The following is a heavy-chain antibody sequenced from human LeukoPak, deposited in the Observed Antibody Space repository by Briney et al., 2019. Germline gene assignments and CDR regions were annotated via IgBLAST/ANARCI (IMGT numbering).Heavy chain of an antibody. CDR2: IRYDGSNK. D-gene: IGHD6-19*01. J-gene: IGHJ4*02. V-gene: IGHV3-30*02. Sequence: GGSLRLSCAASGFTFSSYGMHWVRQAPGKGLEWVAFIRYDGSNKYYADSVKGRFTISRDNSKNTLYLQMNSLRAEDTAVYYCAKDLLRYSSGWSFDYWGQGTLVTVSS. CDR3: AKDLLRYSSGWSFDY. CDR1: GFTFSSYG.